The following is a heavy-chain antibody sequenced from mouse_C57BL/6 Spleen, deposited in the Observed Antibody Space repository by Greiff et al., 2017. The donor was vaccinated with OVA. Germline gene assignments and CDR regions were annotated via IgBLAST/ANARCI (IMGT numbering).Heavy chain of an antibody. D-gene: IGHD2-4*01. J-gene: IGHJ3*01. CDR2: IYPSDSET. CDR3: ARKAYDYDGAWFAY. V-gene: IGHV1-61*01. Sequence: VQLQQPGAELVRPGSSVKLSCKASGYTFTSYWMDWVKQRPGQGLEWIGNIYPSDSETHYNQKFKDKATLTVDRSSSTAYMQLSSLTSEDSAVYYCARKAYDYDGAWFAYWGQGTLVTVSA. CDR1: GYTFTSYW.